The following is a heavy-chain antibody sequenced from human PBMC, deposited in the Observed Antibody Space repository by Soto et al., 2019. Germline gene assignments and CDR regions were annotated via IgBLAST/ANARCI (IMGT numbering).Heavy chain of an antibody. D-gene: IGHD5-18*01. J-gene: IGHJ6*02. V-gene: IGHV3-23*01. Sequence: GGSLRLSCAASGFTFSSHAMGWLRQAPGTEPEWVAFVDGSGADTSYADSVKGRFTISRDNSKNSFYLHMNSLRAEDTAVYFCARDTLAPMRDTAMGFYYYYYGMDVWGQGTTVTVSS. CDR2: VDGSGADT. CDR3: ARDTLAPMRDTAMGFYYYYYGMDV. CDR1: GFTFSSHA.